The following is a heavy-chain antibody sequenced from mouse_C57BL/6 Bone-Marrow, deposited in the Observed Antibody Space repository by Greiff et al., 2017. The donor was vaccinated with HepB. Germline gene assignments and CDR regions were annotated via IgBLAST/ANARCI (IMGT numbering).Heavy chain of an antibody. V-gene: IGHV1-26*01. CDR1: GYTFTDYY. CDR3: ARLGGLYDGYYSFAY. J-gene: IGHJ3*01. Sequence: EVQLQQSGPELVKPGASVKISCKASGYTFTDYYMNWVKQSPGKSLEWIGDINPNNGGTSYNQKFKGKATLTVDKSSSTAYMELRSLTSEDSAVYYCARLGGLYDGYYSFAYWGQGTLVTVSA. CDR2: INPNNGGT. D-gene: IGHD2-3*01.